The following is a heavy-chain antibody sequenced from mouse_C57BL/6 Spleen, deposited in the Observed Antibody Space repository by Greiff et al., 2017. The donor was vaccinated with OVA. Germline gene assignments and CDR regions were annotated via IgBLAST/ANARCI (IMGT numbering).Heavy chain of an antibody. CDR3: TRKGTGTDFDY. V-gene: IGHV1-15*01. J-gene: IGHJ2*01. CDR2: IDPETGGT. D-gene: IGHD4-1*01. CDR1: GYTFTDYE. Sequence: QVQLQQSGAELVRPGASVTLSCKASGYTFTDYEMHWVKQTPVHGLEWIGAIDPETGGTAYNQKFKGKAILTADKSSSTAYMELRSLTSEYSAVYYCTRKGTGTDFDYWGQGTTLTVSS.